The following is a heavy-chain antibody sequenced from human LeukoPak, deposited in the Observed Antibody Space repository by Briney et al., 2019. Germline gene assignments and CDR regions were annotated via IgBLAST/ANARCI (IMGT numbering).Heavy chain of an antibody. J-gene: IGHJ6*02. V-gene: IGHV3-23*01. CDR3: AKALGIVGANYYYGMDV. Sequence: PGGSLRLSCAASGFTFSSYAMSWVRQAPGKGLEWVSAISGSGGSTYYADSVKGRFTISRDNSKNTLYLQMNSLRAEDTAVYYCAKALGIVGANYYYGMDVWGQGTTVTVSS. CDR1: GFTFSSYA. D-gene: IGHD1-26*01. CDR2: ISGSGGST.